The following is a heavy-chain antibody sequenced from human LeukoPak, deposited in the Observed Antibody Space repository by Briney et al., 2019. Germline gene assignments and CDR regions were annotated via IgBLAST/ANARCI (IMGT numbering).Heavy chain of an antibody. CDR1: GFTFTSSA. V-gene: IGHV1-58*02. CDR3: ARDGFGGNPSRAFDI. CDR2: IVVGSGNT. Sequence: ASVKVSCKASGFTFTSSAMQWVRQARGQRLEWIGWIVVGSGNTNYAQKFQERVTITRDMSTSTAYMELSSLRSEDTAVYYCARDGFGGNPSRAFDIWGQGTMVTVSS. J-gene: IGHJ3*02. D-gene: IGHD3-16*01.